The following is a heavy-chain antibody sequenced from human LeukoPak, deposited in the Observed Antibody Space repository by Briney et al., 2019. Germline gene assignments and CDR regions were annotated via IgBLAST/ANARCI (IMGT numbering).Heavy chain of an antibody. V-gene: IGHV3-53*01. CDR3: ARGTYYDSSGDAFDI. D-gene: IGHD3-22*01. CDR2: IYSGGST. Sequence: GGSLRLSCAASGFTVSSNYMSWVRQAPGKGLEWVSVIYSGGSTYYADSVKGRFTISRDNSKNTLYLQMNSLRAEDTAVYYCARGTYYDSSGDAFDIWGQGTMVTVSS. CDR1: GFTVSSNY. J-gene: IGHJ3*02.